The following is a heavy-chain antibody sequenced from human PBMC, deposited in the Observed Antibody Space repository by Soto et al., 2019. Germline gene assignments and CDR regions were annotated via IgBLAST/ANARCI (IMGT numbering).Heavy chain of an antibody. D-gene: IGHD3-22*01. CDR2: TIPIFGTA. J-gene: IGHJ4*02. CDR1: GGTFSSYA. CDR3: ARGLIAVVFSTFDY. V-gene: IGHV1-69*13. Sequence: ASVEVSCKASGGTFSSYAISWVRQAPGQGLEWMGGTIPIFGTANYDQKFQGRVTITPAGCTSTAYMELSSLRSEATAVYSCARGLIAVVFSTFDYWGQGTLVTASS.